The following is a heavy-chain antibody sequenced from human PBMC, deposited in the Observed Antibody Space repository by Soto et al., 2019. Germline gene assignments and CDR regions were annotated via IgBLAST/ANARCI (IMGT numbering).Heavy chain of an antibody. V-gene: IGHV4-39*01. J-gene: IGHJ3*02. CDR2: IYYSGST. D-gene: IGHD2-15*01. Sequence: SETLSLTCTVSGGSISSSSYYWGWIRQPPGKGLEWIGSIYYSGSTYYNPSLKSRVTISVDTSKNQFSLKLSSVTAADTAVYYCARQFIVVVVAATRAVAFDIWGQGTMVTVSS. CDR3: ARQFIVVVVAATRAVAFDI. CDR1: GGSISSSSYY.